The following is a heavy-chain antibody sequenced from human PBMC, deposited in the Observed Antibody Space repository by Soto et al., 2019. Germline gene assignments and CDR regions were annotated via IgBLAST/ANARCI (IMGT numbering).Heavy chain of an antibody. D-gene: IGHD3-10*01. CDR1: GFTFSSYA. Sequence: PGGSLRLSCAASGFTFSSYAMSWVRQAPGKGLEWVSAISGSGGSTYYADSVKGRFTISRDNSKNTLYLQMNSLRAEDTAVYYCAKDLGMVRTYGMDVWGQGTTVTVSS. CDR3: AKDLGMVRTYGMDV. V-gene: IGHV3-23*01. CDR2: ISGSGGST. J-gene: IGHJ6*02.